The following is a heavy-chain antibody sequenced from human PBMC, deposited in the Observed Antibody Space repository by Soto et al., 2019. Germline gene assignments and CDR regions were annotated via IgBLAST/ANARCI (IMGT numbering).Heavy chain of an antibody. CDR3: ARGGYSNSPPHTDY. CDR2: ISGSGGST. Sequence: PGGSLRLSCAASGFTFSSYAMSWVRQAPGKGLEWVSAISGSGGSTYYADSVKGRFTISRDNSKNQFSLKLSSVTAADTAVYYCARGGYSNSPPHTDYWGQGTLVTVSS. V-gene: IGHV3-23*01. CDR1: GFTFSSYA. D-gene: IGHD4-4*01. J-gene: IGHJ4*02.